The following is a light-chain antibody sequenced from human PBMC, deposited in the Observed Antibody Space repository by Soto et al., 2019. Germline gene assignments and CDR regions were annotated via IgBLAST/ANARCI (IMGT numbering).Light chain of an antibody. CDR2: DAS. Sequence: DIQMTQSPSTLSAYVGDRVTFTCRASQSISTWLAWYQQKPGKAPKLLIYDASSLQSDVPSRFSGSGSGTEFTLTISSLQTDGFASYYCQQYMNYATFGQGTKVEIK. V-gene: IGKV1-5*01. J-gene: IGKJ1*01. CDR1: QSISTW. CDR3: QQYMNYAT.